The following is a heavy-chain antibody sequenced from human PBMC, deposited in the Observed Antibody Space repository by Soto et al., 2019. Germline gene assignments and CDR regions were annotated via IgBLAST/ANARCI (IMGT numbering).Heavy chain of an antibody. CDR1: GFTFSNYT. J-gene: IGHJ4*02. CDR2: ISRSSNHI. V-gene: IGHV3-21*01. D-gene: IGHD6-19*01. Sequence: EVQLVESGGGLVKPGGSLRLSCAASGFTFSNYTLNWVRQAPGKGLEWVSIISRSSNHIYYADSVKGRFTVSRDNAENSLYLQMNSLRAEDTAVYYCAKGRGSGWAWYFDNWGQGTLVTVSS. CDR3: AKGRGSGWAWYFDN.